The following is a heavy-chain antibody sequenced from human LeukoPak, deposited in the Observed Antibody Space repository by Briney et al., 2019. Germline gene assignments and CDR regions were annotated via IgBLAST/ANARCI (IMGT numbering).Heavy chain of an antibody. Sequence: SVKVSCKASGGTFSSYTISWVRQAPGQGLEWMGRIIPILGIENYAQKFQGRVTITADKSTSTAYMELSSLRSEDTAVYYCARGLCSSTSCYLSWFDPWGQGTLVTVSS. CDR1: GGTFSSYT. CDR3: ARGLCSSTSCYLSWFDP. J-gene: IGHJ5*02. D-gene: IGHD2-2*01. CDR2: IIPILGIE. V-gene: IGHV1-69*02.